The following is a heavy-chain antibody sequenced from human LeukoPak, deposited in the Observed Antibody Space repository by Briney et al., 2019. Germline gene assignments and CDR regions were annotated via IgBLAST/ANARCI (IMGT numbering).Heavy chain of an antibody. D-gene: IGHD3-10*01. Sequence: ASVKVSCKASGYTFTGYYMHWVRQAPGQGVEWMGWINPNSGGTNYAQKVQGRVTMTRDTSISTAYMELSRLRSDDTAVYYCARDGGLLWFGNIDYWGQGTLVTVSS. V-gene: IGHV1-2*02. CDR2: INPNSGGT. CDR1: GYTFTGYY. CDR3: ARDGGLLWFGNIDY. J-gene: IGHJ4*02.